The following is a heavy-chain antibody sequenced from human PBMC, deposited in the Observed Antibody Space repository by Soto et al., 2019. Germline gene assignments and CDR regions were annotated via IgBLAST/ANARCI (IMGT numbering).Heavy chain of an antibody. D-gene: IGHD3-3*01. CDR2: ISSSGSTI. CDR1: GFTFSSYE. V-gene: IGHV3-48*03. CDR3: ARDGGYYDFWSGYYYGMDV. J-gene: IGHJ6*02. Sequence: GGSLRLSCAASGFTFSSYEMNWVRQAPGKGLEWVSYISSSGSTIYYADSVKGRFTISRDNAKNSLYLQMNSLRAEDTAVYYCARDGGYYDFWSGYYYGMDVWGQGTTVTVSS.